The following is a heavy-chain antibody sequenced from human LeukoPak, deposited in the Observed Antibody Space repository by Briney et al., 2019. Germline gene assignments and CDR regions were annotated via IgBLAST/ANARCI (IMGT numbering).Heavy chain of an antibody. CDR3: ARVPIAARPVERWLRFDP. CDR2: INPNSGGT. D-gene: IGHD6-6*01. J-gene: IGHJ5*02. Sequence: ASVKVSCKASGYTFTGYYMHWVRQAPGQGLEWMGWINPNSGGTNYAQKFQGRVTMTRDTSISTAYMELSRLRSDDTAVYYCARVPIAARPVERWLRFDPWGQGTLVTVSS. CDR1: GYTFTGYY. V-gene: IGHV1-2*02.